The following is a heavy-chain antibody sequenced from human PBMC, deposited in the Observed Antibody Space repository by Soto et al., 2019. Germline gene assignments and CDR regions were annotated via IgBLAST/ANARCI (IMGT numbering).Heavy chain of an antibody. CDR3: AKQGTLHCSGTSCPSYFDS. J-gene: IGHJ4*02. CDR1: GYPFPSSD. Sequence: GASVKVSCKASGYPFPSSDINWVRQATGQGLEWMGWMNPNSGNTGYAQKFQGRVTMTRNTSINTAYMELSSLRSEDTAVYYCAKQGTLHCSGTSCPSYFDSWGEGTLVTVSS. D-gene: IGHD2-2*01. CDR2: MNPNSGNT. V-gene: IGHV1-8*01.